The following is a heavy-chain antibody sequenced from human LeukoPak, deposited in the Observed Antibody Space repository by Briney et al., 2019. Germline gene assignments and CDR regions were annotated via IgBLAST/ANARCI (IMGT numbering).Heavy chain of an antibody. J-gene: IGHJ4*02. CDR3: ARGYVSGPEVG. D-gene: IGHD2-15*01. V-gene: IGHV1-69*04. CDR1: GGTFSSYA. Sequence: ASVKVSCKASGGTFSSYAISWVRQAPGQGLEWMGRIIPIFGIANYAQKFQGRVTITADKSTSIAYMELSSLRSEDTAVYYCARGYVSGPEVGWGQGTLVTVSS. CDR2: IIPIFGIA.